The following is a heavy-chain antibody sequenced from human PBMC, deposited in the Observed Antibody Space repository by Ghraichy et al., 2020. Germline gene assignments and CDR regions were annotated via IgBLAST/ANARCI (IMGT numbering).Heavy chain of an antibody. D-gene: IGHD3-10*01. CDR1: GGSFSGYY. CDR3: ARGGESLGQFDP. Sequence: SETLSLTCAVYGGSFSGYYWSWIRQPPGKGLEWIGEINHSGSTNYNPSLKSRVTISVDTSKNQFSLKLSSVTAADTAVYYCARGGESLGQFDPWGQGTLVTVSS. CDR2: INHSGST. V-gene: IGHV4-34*01. J-gene: IGHJ5*02.